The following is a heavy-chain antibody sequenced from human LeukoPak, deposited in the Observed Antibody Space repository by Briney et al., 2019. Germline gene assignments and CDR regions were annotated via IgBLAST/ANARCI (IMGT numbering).Heavy chain of an antibody. D-gene: IGHD4-17*01. V-gene: IGHV1-18*01. J-gene: IGHJ4*02. Sequence: GASVKVSCKASGYTFTSYGISWVRQAPGQGLEWMGWISAYNGNTNYAQKLQGRVTMTTDTSTSTAYMELRSLRSDDTAVYYCASDYGDYVVGGGWHYWGQGTLVTVSS. CDR3: ASDYGDYVVGGGWHY. CDR1: GYTFTSYG. CDR2: ISAYNGNT.